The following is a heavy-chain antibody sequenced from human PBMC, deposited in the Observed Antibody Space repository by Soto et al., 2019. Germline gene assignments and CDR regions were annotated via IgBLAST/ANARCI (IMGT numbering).Heavy chain of an antibody. CDR3: ARERGGRSTYRFDP. J-gene: IGHJ5*02. CDR2: MNPNTANT. Sequence: QVQLVQSGAEVKKPGASVKVSCKASGYTFTSYDINWVRQATGQGLEWRGWMNPNTANTGYAQKFQGRVTMTRNTSISTAYMELSSLRAEDTAVYYWARERGGRSTYRFDPWGQGIRVTVSS. V-gene: IGHV1-8*01. CDR1: GYTFTSYD. D-gene: IGHD1-26*01.